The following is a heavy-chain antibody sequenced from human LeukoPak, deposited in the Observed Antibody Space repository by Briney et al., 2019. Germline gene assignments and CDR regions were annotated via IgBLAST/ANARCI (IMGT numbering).Heavy chain of an antibody. CDR1: GYTLTELS. V-gene: IGHV1-24*01. J-gene: IGHJ4*02. D-gene: IGHD3-10*01. CDR3: ATTSEWFGELFFDY. CDR2: FDPEDGET. Sequence: ASVKVSCKVSGYTLTELSMHWVRQAPGKGLEWMGGFDPEDGETIYAQKFQGRVTMTEDTSTDTAYMELSSLRSEDTAVYYCATTSEWFGELFFDYWGQGTLVTVYS.